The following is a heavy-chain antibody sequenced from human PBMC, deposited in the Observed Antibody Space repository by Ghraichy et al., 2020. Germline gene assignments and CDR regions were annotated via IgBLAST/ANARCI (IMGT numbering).Heavy chain of an antibody. CDR1: GFTFSSYS. CDR3: ARAPKTSWSFDY. Sequence: GGSLRLSCAASGFTFSSYSMNWVRQAPGKGLEWVSSISSSSSYIYYADSVKGRFTISRYNAKNSLYLQMNSLRAEDTAVYYCARAPKTSWSFDYWGQGTLVTVSS. J-gene: IGHJ4*02. V-gene: IGHV3-21*01. CDR2: ISSSSSYI. D-gene: IGHD6-13*01.